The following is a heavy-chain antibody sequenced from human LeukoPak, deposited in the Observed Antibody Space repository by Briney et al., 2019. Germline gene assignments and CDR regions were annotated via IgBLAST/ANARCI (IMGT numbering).Heavy chain of an antibody. CDR3: ARVGGSGIWRSYYFDY. D-gene: IGHD3-10*01. Sequence: GGSLRLSCAASGLTFSDSYMSWVRQAPGKGLEWVSVIYSGGSTYYADSVKGRFTISRDNSKNTLYLQMNSLRAEDTAVYYCARVGGSGIWRSYYFDYWGQGTLVTVSS. CDR1: GLTFSDSY. V-gene: IGHV3-53*01. J-gene: IGHJ4*02. CDR2: IYSGGST.